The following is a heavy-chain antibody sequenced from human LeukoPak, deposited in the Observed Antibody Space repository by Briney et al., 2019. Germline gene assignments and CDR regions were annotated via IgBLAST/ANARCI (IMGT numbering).Heavy chain of an antibody. CDR3: ARERVDYYDSSGPYFDY. J-gene: IGHJ4*02. D-gene: IGHD3-22*01. CDR2: IYYSGST. CDR1: GGSISSYY. V-gene: IGHV4-59*01. Sequence: SETLSLTCTVSGGSISSYYWSWIRQPPGKGLEWIGYIYYSGSTNYNPSLKSRVTISVDTSKNQFSLKLSSVTAADTAVYYCARERVDYYDSSGPYFDYWGQGTLSPSPQ.